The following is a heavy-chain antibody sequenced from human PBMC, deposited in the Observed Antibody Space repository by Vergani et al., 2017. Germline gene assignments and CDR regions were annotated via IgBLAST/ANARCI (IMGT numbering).Heavy chain of an antibody. D-gene: IGHD3-22*01. V-gene: IGHV1-69*06. Sequence: QVQLVQSGAEVKKPGSSVKVSCKASGGTFSSYAISWVRQAPGQGLEWMGGIIPIFGTANYAQKFQGRVTITADKSTSTAYMGLSSLRSEDTAVYYCARDLGGTSDYYDPYGMDVWGQGTTVTVSS. J-gene: IGHJ6*02. CDR2: IIPIFGTA. CDR3: ARDLGGTSDYYDPYGMDV. CDR1: GGTFSSYA.